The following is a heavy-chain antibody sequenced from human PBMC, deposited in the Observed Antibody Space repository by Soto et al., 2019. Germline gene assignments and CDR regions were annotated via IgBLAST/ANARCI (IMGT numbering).Heavy chain of an antibody. CDR3: MSVMDC. V-gene: IGHV3-30*04. Sequence: QVQMVESGGGVVQPGRSLRLSCAASGFSFSAFGMQWVRQAPGGGLEAVAFISNDGSHASYADSVRGRFTISRDKSKNTFSRQMNSLTVDDTAVDYCMSVMDCWGQGTLVTVSS. D-gene: IGHD2-8*01. J-gene: IGHJ4*02. CDR1: GFSFSAFG. CDR2: ISNDGSHA.